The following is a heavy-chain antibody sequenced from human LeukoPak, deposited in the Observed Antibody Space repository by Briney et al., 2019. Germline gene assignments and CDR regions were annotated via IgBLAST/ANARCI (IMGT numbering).Heavy chain of an antibody. V-gene: IGHV4-31*03. Sequence: SETLSLTCTVSGGSISSGGYYWSWIRQHPGKGLEWIGYIYYSGSTYYNPSLKSRVTISVDTSKNQFSLKLSSVTAADTAVYYCASMPKNPYYGAPIDDHWGQGTLVSVSS. CDR3: ASMPKNPYYGAPIDDH. D-gene: IGHD4-17*01. CDR2: IYYSGST. J-gene: IGHJ5*02. CDR1: GGSISSGGYY.